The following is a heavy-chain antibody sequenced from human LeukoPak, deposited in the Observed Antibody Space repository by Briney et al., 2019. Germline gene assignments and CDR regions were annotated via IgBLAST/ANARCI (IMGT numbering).Heavy chain of an antibody. CDR2: IYYSGST. J-gene: IGHJ4*02. CDR1: GGSISSGDYY. CDR3: ARVPYSGYDGYYFDY. Sequence: SETLSLTCIVSGGSISSGDYYWSWIRQPPGKGLEWIGYIYYSGSTYYNPSLKSRVTISVDTSKNQSSLKLSSVTAADTAVYYCARVPYSGYDGYYFDYWGQGTLVTVSS. D-gene: IGHD5-12*01. V-gene: IGHV4-30-4*01.